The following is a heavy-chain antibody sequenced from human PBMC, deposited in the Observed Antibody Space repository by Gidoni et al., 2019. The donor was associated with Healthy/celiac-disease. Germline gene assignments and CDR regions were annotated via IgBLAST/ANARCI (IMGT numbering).Heavy chain of an antibody. CDR2: ISSSSSYI. CDR3: ARDPPFAVPAAIFDY. V-gene: IGHV3-21*01. D-gene: IGHD2-2*01. J-gene: IGHJ4*02. CDR1: GFTFSSYS. Sequence: EVQLVESGGGLVKPGGSLRLSCAASGFTFSSYSMNWLRQAPGKGLEWVASISSSSSYIYYADSVKGRFTIARDNAKNSLYLQMNSLRAEDTAVYYCARDPPFAVPAAIFDYWGQGTLVTVSS.